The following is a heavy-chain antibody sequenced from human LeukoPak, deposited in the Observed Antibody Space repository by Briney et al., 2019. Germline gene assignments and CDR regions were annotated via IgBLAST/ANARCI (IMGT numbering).Heavy chain of an antibody. V-gene: IGHV3-11*03. CDR1: GFTFGDYY. CDR3: GTIAAAENY. CDR2: IDIISTYT. Sequence: GGSLRLSCAASGFTFGDYYMSWIRQAPGKGLEWVSYIDIISTYTNYADSVKGRFTISRDNAKNSLYLQMNSLRAEDTAVYYCGTIAAAENYWGQGTLVTVSS. J-gene: IGHJ4*02. D-gene: IGHD6-13*01.